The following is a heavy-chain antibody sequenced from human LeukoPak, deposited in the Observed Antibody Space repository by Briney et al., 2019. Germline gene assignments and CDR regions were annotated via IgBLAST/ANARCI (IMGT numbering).Heavy chain of an antibody. CDR3: ATVYWYFDL. V-gene: IGHV3-15*01. CDR1: GFTFTNAW. Sequence: GGSLRLSCSASGFTFTNAWMSWVRQPPGKGLEWVGLIRSKTDGGTADYAAPVHGRFTISRDDSNNTVYLQMSSLKTEDTGVYYCATVYWYFDLWGPGTLLSVSA. J-gene: IGHJ2*01. CDR2: IRSKTDGGTA.